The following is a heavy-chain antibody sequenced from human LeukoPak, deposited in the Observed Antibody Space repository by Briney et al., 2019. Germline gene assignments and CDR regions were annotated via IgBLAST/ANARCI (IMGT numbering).Heavy chain of an antibody. Sequence: PSETLSLTCTVSGGSISSYYWSWIRQPPGKGLEWIGYIYYSGSTNYNPSLKSRVTISVDTSKNQFSLKLSSVTAADTAVYYCAREAGYCSSTSCYGWFDPWGQGTLVTVSS. V-gene: IGHV4-59*01. CDR2: IYYSGST. CDR3: AREAGYCSSTSCYGWFDP. D-gene: IGHD2-2*01. CDR1: GGSISSYY. J-gene: IGHJ5*02.